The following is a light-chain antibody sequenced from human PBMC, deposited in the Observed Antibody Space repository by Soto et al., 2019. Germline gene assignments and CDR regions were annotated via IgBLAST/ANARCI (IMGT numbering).Light chain of an antibody. CDR2: DAS. CDR3: QKYNTAPLT. J-gene: IGKJ4*01. Sequence: AIQLTQSPSSLSASVGDRVTITCRASQGFSSALAWYQQKPGKSPKLLIYDASSLESGVPSRFSGSGSGTDFTLTISSLQPEDVATYYCQKYNTAPLTFGGGTKVDIK. V-gene: IGKV1-13*02. CDR1: QGFSSA.